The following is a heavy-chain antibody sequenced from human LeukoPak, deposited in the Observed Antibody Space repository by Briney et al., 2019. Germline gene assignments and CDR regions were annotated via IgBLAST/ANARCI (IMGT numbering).Heavy chain of an antibody. Sequence: SETLSLTCSVSGGSISRGGYYWNWICQHPGKGLEWIGYIYYSGSTYHNPSLKSRVTISLDTSKNQFSLTLNSVTAADTAVYYCAREALGYCGGGNCYRFDKWGQGTLVAVSS. J-gene: IGHJ4*02. CDR1: GGSISRGGYY. D-gene: IGHD2-15*01. CDR3: AREALGYCGGGNCYRFDK. CDR2: IYYSGST. V-gene: IGHV4-31*03.